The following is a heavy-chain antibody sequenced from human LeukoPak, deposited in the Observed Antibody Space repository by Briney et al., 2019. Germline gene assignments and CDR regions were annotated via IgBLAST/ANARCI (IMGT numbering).Heavy chain of an antibody. V-gene: IGHV1-69*04. CDR1: GGSFNNYA. CDR2: IIPIFGIA. Sequence: SVTVSCKASGGSFNNYAISWVRQAPGQGLEWMGRIIPIFGIANSAQKFQGRVTITADKSTNTAYMELSSLRSEDTAVYYCARDLEMATTLYWYFDLWGRGSLVTVSS. CDR3: ARDLEMATTLYWYFDL. J-gene: IGHJ2*01. D-gene: IGHD5-24*01.